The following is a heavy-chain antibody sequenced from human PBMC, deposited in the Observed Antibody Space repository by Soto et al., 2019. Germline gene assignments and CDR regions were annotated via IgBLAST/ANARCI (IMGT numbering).Heavy chain of an antibody. J-gene: IGHJ6*02. CDR3: ARAPAGDYTLYHYYTMDV. Sequence: QVQLVASGGGVVQPGTSLRLSCEASGFTFSDHAMHWVRQAPGKGLEWVAVVWFDGGNKFYTDSVKGRFTISRDNSKNTLFPQMNSLRVVDTAVYYCARAPAGDYTLYHYYTMDVWGQGTPVTVSS. CDR1: GFTFSDHA. CDR2: VWFDGGNK. V-gene: IGHV3-33*01. D-gene: IGHD4-17*01.